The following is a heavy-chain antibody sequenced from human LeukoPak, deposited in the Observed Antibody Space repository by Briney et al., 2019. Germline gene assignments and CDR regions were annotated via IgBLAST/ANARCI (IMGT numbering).Heavy chain of an antibody. CDR2: IYYSGST. V-gene: IGHV4-59*01. CDR1: GGSISSYY. Sequence: PSETLSLTXTVSGGSISSYYWSWIRQPPGKGLEWIGYIYYSGSTNYNPSLKSRVTISVDTSKNQFSLKLSSVTAADTAVYYCARDYYDSSGYSLHDAFDIWGQGTMVTVSS. J-gene: IGHJ3*02. D-gene: IGHD3-22*01. CDR3: ARDYYDSSGYSLHDAFDI.